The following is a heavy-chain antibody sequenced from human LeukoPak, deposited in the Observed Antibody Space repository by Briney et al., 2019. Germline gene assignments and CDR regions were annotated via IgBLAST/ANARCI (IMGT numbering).Heavy chain of an antibody. V-gene: IGHV3-33*03. Sequence: PGRSLRLSCAASGFTFSNYGMHWVRQNPGKGLDWVAVIWHDGSIKYYADSVRGRFTISRDNSMNTVYLQMNSLRAEDTAVYYCAKVRQFTAATGTGLDYWGQETLVTVSS. CDR2: IWHDGSIK. CDR1: GFTFSNYG. D-gene: IGHD6-13*01. J-gene: IGHJ4*02. CDR3: AKVRQFTAATGTGLDY.